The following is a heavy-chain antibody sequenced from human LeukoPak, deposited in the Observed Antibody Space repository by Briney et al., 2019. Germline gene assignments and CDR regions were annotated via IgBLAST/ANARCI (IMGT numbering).Heavy chain of an antibody. V-gene: IGHV3-74*01. CDR2: VKSDGSVT. Sequence: GGSLRLSCAASGFTFSSYGMHWVRQAPGKGLVWVSRVKSDGSVTNYADSVKGRFTISRDNAKNTLYLQMNSLRTEDTAVYYCARGLPNYYGMDVWGQGTTVTVSS. J-gene: IGHJ6*02. CDR1: GFTFSSYG. CDR3: ARGLPNYYGMDV.